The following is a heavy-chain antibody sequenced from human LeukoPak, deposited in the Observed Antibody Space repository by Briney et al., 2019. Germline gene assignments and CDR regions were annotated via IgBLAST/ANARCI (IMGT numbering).Heavy chain of an antibody. CDR2: ISSSSSYI. D-gene: IGHD6-19*01. CDR1: GFTFSSYS. Sequence: GSLRLSCAASGFTFSSYSMNWVRQAPGKGLEWVSSISSSSSYIYYADSVKGRFTISRDNAKNSLYLQMNSLRAEDTAVYYCARDSSGWYGGGIDYWGQGTLVTVSS. V-gene: IGHV3-21*01. J-gene: IGHJ4*02. CDR3: ARDSSGWYGGGIDY.